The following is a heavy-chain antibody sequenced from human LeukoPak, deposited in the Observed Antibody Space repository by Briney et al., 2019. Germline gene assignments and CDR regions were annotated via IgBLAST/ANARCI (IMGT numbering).Heavy chain of an antibody. J-gene: IGHJ4*02. Sequence: ASVTVSRKASGYTFTNYDINWVRQATGQGLEWMGWMNPNTSNTAYAQKFQGRLTMTRDTSISTIYMELSSLRSEDTAVYYCARSLRGWYRDYWGQGTLVTVSS. D-gene: IGHD6-19*01. CDR3: ARSLRGWYRDY. CDR2: MNPNTSNT. V-gene: IGHV1-8*01. CDR1: GYTFTNYD.